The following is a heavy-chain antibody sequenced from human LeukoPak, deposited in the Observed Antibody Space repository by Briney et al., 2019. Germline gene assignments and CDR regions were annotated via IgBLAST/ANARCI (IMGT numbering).Heavy chain of an antibody. CDR1: GFTFSSYS. CDR3: ARVYYYDSSGYSYY. Sequence: GGSLRLSCAASGFTFSSYSMNWVRQAPGKGLEWVSHISSGSGTIYYADSVKGRFTISRDNAQNSLYLQMNGLRAEDTAVYYCARVYYYDSSGYSYYWGQGTLVTVSS. CDR2: ISSGSGTI. V-gene: IGHV3-48*01. D-gene: IGHD3-22*01. J-gene: IGHJ4*02.